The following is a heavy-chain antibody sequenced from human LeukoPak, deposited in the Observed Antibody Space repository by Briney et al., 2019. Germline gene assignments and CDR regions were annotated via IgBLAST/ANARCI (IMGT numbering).Heavy chain of an antibody. CDR2: INHSGST. V-gene: IGHV4-34*01. D-gene: IGHD3-22*01. CDR1: VGSISSYY. Sequence: PSETLSLTCTVSVGSISSYYWSWIRQPPGKGMEWIGEINHSGSTNYNPSIKSRVTISVDTSKNQFSLKLSSVTAADTAVYYCARQTYYYDSSGYRPAFDIWGQGTMVTVSS. CDR3: ARQTYYYDSSGYRPAFDI. J-gene: IGHJ3*02.